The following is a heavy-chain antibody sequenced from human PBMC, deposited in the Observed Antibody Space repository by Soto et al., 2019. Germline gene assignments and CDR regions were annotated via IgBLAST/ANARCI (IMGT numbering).Heavy chain of an antibody. Sequence: ASVKVSCKASGYTFTGYYMHWVRQAPGQGLEWMGWINPNSGGTNYAQKFQGWVTMTRDTSISTAYMELSRLRSDDTAVYYCARMSDTAMDEFDYWGQGTLVTVSS. V-gene: IGHV1-2*04. J-gene: IGHJ4*02. CDR3: ARMSDTAMDEFDY. D-gene: IGHD5-18*01. CDR2: INPNSGGT. CDR1: GYTFTGYY.